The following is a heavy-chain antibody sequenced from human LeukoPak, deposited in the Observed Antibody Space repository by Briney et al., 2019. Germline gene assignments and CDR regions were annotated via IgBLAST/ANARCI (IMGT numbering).Heavy chain of an antibody. CDR3: ARDHHRSGWYYYYYYMDV. CDR2: ISAYNGNT. V-gene: IGHV1-18*01. CDR1: GYTFTSYG. Sequence: GASVKVSCKASGYTFTSYGISWVRQAPGQGLEWMGWISAYNGNTNYAQKLQGRVTMTTDTSTSTAYMELRSLRSDDTAVYYCARDHHRSGWYYYYYYMDVWGKGTTVTISS. J-gene: IGHJ6*03. D-gene: IGHD6-19*01.